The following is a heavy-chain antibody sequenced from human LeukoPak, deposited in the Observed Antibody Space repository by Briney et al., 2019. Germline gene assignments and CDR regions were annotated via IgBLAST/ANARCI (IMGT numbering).Heavy chain of an antibody. CDR3: ARVPEGLFDY. CDR1: GGSFSGYY. Sequence: SETLSLTCAVYGGSFSGYYWSWIRQPPGKGLEWIGEINHSGSTNYNPSLKSRVTISVDTSKNQFSLKLSSVTAADTAVYYCARVPEGLFDYWGQGTLVTVSS. CDR2: INHSGST. V-gene: IGHV4-34*01. J-gene: IGHJ4*02.